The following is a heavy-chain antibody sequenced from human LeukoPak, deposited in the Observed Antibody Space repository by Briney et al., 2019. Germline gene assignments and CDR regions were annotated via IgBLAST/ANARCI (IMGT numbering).Heavy chain of an antibody. J-gene: IGHJ4*02. V-gene: IGHV1-18*01. D-gene: IGHD3-22*01. CDR3: ARAPWDSSGYYYVSYY. CDR1: GYTFTNYD. CDR2: ISAYNGNT. Sequence: ASVKVSCKASGYTFTNYDINWVRQAPGQGLEWMGWISAYNGNTNYAQKLQGRVTMTTDTSTSTAYTELRSLRSDDTAVYYCARAPWDSSGYYYVSYYWGQGTLVTVSS.